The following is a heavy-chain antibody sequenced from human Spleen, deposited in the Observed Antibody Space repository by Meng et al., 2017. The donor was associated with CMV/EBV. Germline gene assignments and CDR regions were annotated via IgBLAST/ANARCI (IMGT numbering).Heavy chain of an antibody. Sequence: CTVSGCSVSSGSYSWTWLRQPPGKGLEWIEYIYYSGDTNYNPSLKSRVTISVDTSKNHFSLRLTSVTAADTAVYYCARGDYYDSLDPWGQGTLVTVSS. D-gene: IGHD3-22*01. V-gene: IGHV4-61*03. CDR3: ARGDYYDSLDP. J-gene: IGHJ5*02. CDR2: IYYSGDT. CDR1: GCSVSSGSYS.